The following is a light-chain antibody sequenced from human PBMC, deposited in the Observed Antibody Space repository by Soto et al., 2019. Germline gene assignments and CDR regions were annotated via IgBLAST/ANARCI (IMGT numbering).Light chain of an antibody. CDR1: QSVSRN. V-gene: IGKV3-15*01. CDR3: QQDNNWPPWT. Sequence: EIVMTQSPATLSVSPGERATLSCRASQSVSRNLAWYQQKPGQAPRLIIYGASTRATGIPARFSGSGSGTEFTLPIGGLQSEDFAVYYCQQDNNWPPWTFGQGTKLEIK. CDR2: GAS. J-gene: IGKJ2*02.